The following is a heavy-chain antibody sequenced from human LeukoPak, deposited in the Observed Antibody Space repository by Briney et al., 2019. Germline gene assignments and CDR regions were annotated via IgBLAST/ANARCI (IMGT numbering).Heavy chain of an antibody. Sequence: PGGSLRLSYAASGFTFSGYSMNWVRQAPGKGPEWVSSISVGRGDINYVDSVRGRVTISRDKAKNSLSLQMNSLRAEDTAVYYCARGLGNYQPLVFDNWGQGALVTVSS. J-gene: IGHJ4*02. D-gene: IGHD2-2*01. CDR2: ISVGRGDI. CDR1: GFTFSGYS. CDR3: ARGLGNYQPLVFDN. V-gene: IGHV3-21*01.